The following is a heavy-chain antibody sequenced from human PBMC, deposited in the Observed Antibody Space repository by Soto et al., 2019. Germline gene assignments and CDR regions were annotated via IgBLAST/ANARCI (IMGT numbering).Heavy chain of an antibody. CDR1: GFTFIRYW. CDR3: ARTDHLLGHNYDYYDMYV. V-gene: IGHV3-7*01. CDR2: IKQDGSEK. Sequence: GGSLRVSCAASGFTFIRYWMSWVRQAPWQGLEWVANIKQDGSEKYYVDSVKGRFTISRDNAKNSLYLQMNSLRAEDTAVYYCARTDHLLGHNYDYYDMYVWCKGNTVTVS. D-gene: IGHD3-3*02. J-gene: IGHJ6*03.